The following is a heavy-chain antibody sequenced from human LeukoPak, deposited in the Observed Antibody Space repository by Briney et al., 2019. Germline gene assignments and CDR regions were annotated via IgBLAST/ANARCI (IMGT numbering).Heavy chain of an antibody. Sequence: GGSLRLSCEGSAFIFSGHWMNWVRQAPGKGLEWVSAISGGGGNTYYADSVKGRFTISRDNSKNTLYLQMNSLRAEDTAVYYCGKNRYSGSLSPFDIWGQGTMVTVSS. D-gene: IGHD1-26*01. J-gene: IGHJ3*02. CDR2: ISGGGGNT. CDR3: GKNRYSGSLSPFDI. CDR1: AFIFSGHW. V-gene: IGHV3-23*01.